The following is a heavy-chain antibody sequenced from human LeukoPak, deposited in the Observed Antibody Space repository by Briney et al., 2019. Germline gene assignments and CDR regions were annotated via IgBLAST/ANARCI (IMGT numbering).Heavy chain of an antibody. V-gene: IGHV3-23*01. J-gene: IGHJ4*02. Sequence: GGSLRLSCAASGFTFSSYAMSWVRQAPGKGLEWVSAISGSGGSTYYADSVKGRFTISRDNSKNMLYLQMNSLRAEDTAVYYCARKRELLPIDYWGQGTLVTVSS. CDR2: ISGSGGST. CDR3: ARKRELLPIDY. CDR1: GFTFSSYA. D-gene: IGHD1-26*01.